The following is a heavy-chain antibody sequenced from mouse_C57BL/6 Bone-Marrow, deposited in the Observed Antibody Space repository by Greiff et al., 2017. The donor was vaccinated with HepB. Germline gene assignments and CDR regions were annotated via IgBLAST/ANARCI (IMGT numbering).Heavy chain of an antibody. CDR2: ISYDGSN. CDR3: ARDLRDYGSSSFAY. D-gene: IGHD1-1*01. CDR1: GYSITSGYY. J-gene: IGHJ3*01. Sequence: VQLQESGPGLVKPSQSLSLTCSVTGYSITSGYYWNWIRQFPGNKLEWMGYISYDGSNNYNPSLKNRISITRDTSKNQFFLKLNSVTTEDTATYYGARDLRDYGSSSFAYWGQGTLVTVSA. V-gene: IGHV3-6*01.